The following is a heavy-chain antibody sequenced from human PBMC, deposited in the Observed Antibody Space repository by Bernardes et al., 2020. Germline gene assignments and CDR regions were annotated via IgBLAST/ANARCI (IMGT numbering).Heavy chain of an antibody. J-gene: IGHJ4*02. V-gene: IGHV3-23*01. CDR1: GFTFRNYA. D-gene: IGHD3-16*01. CDR3: ARDVRGAFDY. Sequence: GGSLRLSCAASGFTFRNYAMSWVRQAPGKGLEWVSAARGGGAGTYYADSVKGRFTISRDDSKNTLWLQMNSLRVDDTAVYYCARDVRGAFDYWGQGALVTVSS. CDR2: ARGGGAGT.